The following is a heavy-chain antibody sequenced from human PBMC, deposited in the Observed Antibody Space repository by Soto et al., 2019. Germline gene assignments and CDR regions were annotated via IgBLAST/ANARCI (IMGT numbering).Heavy chain of an antibody. CDR1: GINFRTYA. D-gene: IGHD6-13*01. V-gene: IGHV3-23*01. Sequence: PGGSLRLSCAASGINFRTYAMTWVRQAPGKGLGWVAVISASGITYYAESVKGRFTISRDMSNNTVFLQMNSLRVEDTAIYYCTKMGTSSWYKDYFDYWGRGSLVTVS. J-gene: IGHJ4*02. CDR3: TKMGTSSWYKDYFDY. CDR2: ISASGIT.